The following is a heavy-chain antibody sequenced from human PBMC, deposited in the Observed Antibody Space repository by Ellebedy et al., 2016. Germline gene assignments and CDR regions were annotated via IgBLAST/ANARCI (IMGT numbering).Heavy chain of an antibody. J-gene: IGHJ4*01. CDR3: ATGMDSWPYRFDY. CDR2: IYYSGST. Sequence: SETLSLTXTVSGGSISSSSYYWGWIRQPPGKGLEWIGSIYYSGSTNYNPSPKSRVTISVDTSKNQFSLKLSSVTAADTAVYYCATGMDSWPYRFDYWGHGTLVTVSS. V-gene: IGHV4-39*07. CDR1: GGSISSSSYY. D-gene: IGHD3-16*02.